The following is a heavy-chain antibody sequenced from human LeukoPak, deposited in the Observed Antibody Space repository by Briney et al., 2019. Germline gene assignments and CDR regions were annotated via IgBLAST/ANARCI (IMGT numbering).Heavy chain of an antibody. D-gene: IGHD4-17*01. CDR3: ARALTTVATWMYL. Sequence: ASVKVSCKASGYTFTGYLMHWVRQAPGQGLEWMGWINPNSGDTKYAQKFQGRVTTTRSTSISTAYMELSSLRSDDTAVYYCARALTTVATWMYLWGRGTLVTVSS. CDR1: GYTFTGYL. V-gene: IGHV1-2*02. CDR2: INPNSGDT. J-gene: IGHJ2*01.